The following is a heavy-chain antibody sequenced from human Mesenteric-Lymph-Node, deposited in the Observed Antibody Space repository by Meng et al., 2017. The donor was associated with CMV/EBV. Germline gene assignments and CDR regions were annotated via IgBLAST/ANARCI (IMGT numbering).Heavy chain of an antibody. V-gene: IGHV1-69*10. J-gene: IGHJ6*02. CDR3: ARVTTWQYAMDV. D-gene: IGHD1-14*01. CDR2: IIPILGVP. CDR1: GVTTNNYA. Sequence: SVKVSCKASGVTTNNYAISWVRQAPGKGLEWMGRIIPILGVPNYAQKFQDRVTFVADKSTSTTYMELSSLRSEDTAVYYCARVTTWQYAMDVWGQGTTVTVSS.